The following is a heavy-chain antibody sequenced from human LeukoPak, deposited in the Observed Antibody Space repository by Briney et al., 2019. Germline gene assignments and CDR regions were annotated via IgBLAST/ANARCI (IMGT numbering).Heavy chain of an antibody. D-gene: IGHD5-24*01. J-gene: IGHJ3*02. CDR1: GFTFDDYA. CDR2: ISWNSGSI. CDR3: AKAARDAADAFDI. Sequence: GRSLRLSCAASGFTFDDYAMHWVRQAPGKGLEWVSGISWNSGSIGYAGSVKGRFTISRDNAKNSLYLQMNSLRAEDTALYYCAKAARDAADAFDIWGQGTMVTVSS. V-gene: IGHV3-9*01.